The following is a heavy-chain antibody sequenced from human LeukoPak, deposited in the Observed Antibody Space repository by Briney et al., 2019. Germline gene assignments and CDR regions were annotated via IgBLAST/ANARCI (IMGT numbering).Heavy chain of an antibody. CDR3: AKDRNYDFWSGSSGPSDY. CDR2: ISGSGGST. D-gene: IGHD3-3*01. Sequence: GASLRLSCAASGFTFSSYAISWVRQAPGKGLEWVSAISGSGGSTYYADSVKGRFTISRDNSKNTLYLQMNSLRAEDTAVYYCAKDRNYDFWSGSSGPSDYWGQGTLVTVSS. V-gene: IGHV3-23*01. J-gene: IGHJ4*02. CDR1: GFTFSSYA.